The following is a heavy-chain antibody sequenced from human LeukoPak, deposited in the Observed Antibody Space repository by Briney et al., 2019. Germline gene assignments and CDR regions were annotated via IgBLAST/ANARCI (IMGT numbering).Heavy chain of an antibody. CDR3: ARDGGGDSWGYFDC. D-gene: IGHD2-21*02. CDR2: ISAYNGNR. CDR1: GYAFTRYG. V-gene: IGHV1-18*01. J-gene: IGHJ4*02. Sequence: ASVKVSCKSSGYAFTRYGISWVRQAPGQGLKWMGWISAYNGNRNSAQKFQGRVTMTTDTSTSTVYMELRSLRSDDTAVYYCARDGGGDSWGYFDCWGQGTLVTVSS.